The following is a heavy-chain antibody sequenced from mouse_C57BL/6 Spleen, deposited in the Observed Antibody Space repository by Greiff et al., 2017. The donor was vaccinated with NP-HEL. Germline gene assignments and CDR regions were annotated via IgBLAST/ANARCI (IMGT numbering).Heavy chain of an antibody. V-gene: IGHV1-55*01. CDR2: IYPGSGST. D-gene: IGHD2-3*01. CDR3: ARGRGYYSAY. CDR1: GYTFTSYW. Sequence: QVQLQQSGAELVKPGASVKMSCKASGYTFTSYWITWVKQRPGQGLEWIGDIYPGSGSTNYNEKFKSKATLTVDKSSSTAYMQLSSLTSEDSAVYSGARGRGYYSAYWGQGTLVTVSA. J-gene: IGHJ3*01.